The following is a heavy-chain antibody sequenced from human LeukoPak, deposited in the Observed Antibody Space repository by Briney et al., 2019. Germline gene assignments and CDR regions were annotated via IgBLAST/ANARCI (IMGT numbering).Heavy chain of an antibody. J-gene: IGHJ3*02. CDR2: ISSSSSTI. CDR3: AREDPVVTPDAFDI. V-gene: IGHV3-48*01. D-gene: IGHD4-23*01. CDR1: GFTFNSYS. Sequence: GGSLRLSCAASGFTFNSYSMNWVRQAPGKGLEWVSYISSSSSTIYYADSVKGRFTISRDNAKNSLYRQMNSLRAEDTAVYYCAREDPVVTPDAFDIWGQGTMVTVSS.